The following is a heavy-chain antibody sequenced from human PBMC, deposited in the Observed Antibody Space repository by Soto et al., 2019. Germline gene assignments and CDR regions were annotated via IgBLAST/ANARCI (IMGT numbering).Heavy chain of an antibody. J-gene: IGHJ6*02. D-gene: IGHD6-19*01. CDR3: ARESVVVAGNRTCYYYGMDV. CDR1: GYTFTSYY. CDR2: INPSSGST. Sequence: ASVKVSCKASGYTFTSYYMHWVRQAPGQGLEWMGIINPSSGSTTYAQKFQGRVTMTRDTSTSTAYMELSRLRSDDTAVYYCARESVVVAGNRTCYYYGMDVWGQGTTVTVSS. V-gene: IGHV1-46*01.